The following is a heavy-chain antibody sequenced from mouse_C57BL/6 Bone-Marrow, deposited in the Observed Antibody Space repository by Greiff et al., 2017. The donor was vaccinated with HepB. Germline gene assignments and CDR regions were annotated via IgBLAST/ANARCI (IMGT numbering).Heavy chain of an antibody. D-gene: IGHD3-2*02. Sequence: VQLQQPGAELVKPGASVKLSCKASGYTFTSYWMPWVKQRPGRGLEWIGRIDPNSGGTKYNEKFKSKATLTVDKPSSTAYRQLSSLTSEDSAVYYCARERTAQATDYFDYWGQGTTLTVSS. CDR2: IDPNSGGT. CDR3: ARERTAQATDYFDY. J-gene: IGHJ2*01. V-gene: IGHV1-72*01. CDR1: GYTFTSYW.